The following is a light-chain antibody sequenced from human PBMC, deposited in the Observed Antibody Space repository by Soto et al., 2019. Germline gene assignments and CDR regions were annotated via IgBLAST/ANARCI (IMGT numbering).Light chain of an antibody. CDR1: QSISSS. Sequence: IPLTQAPSTLPASVGDRVHTTFRVNQSISSSLAWYQQKTGKAANLLIYKASRLETGVPSRLSGSGSGREFTLIINFLQADDFSTYYCQQYNSYSPLTFGGGTKVDI. V-gene: IGKV1-5*03. J-gene: IGKJ4*01. CDR2: KAS. CDR3: QQYNSYSPLT.